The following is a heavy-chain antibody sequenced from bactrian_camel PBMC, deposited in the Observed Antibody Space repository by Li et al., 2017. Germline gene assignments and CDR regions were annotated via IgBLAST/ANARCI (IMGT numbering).Heavy chain of an antibody. CDR2: ISSDGST. V-gene: IGHV3S53*01. CDR1: EFTSTSCG. D-gene: IGHD6*01. CDR3: STGRRDEPGT. J-gene: IGHJ4*01. Sequence: QVQLVESGGGSAQAGESLILSCTAVEFTSTSCGMDWYRQAPGKEREFVSSISSDGSTSYLDSVEGRFTISKDKAKDTWYLQMNNLRTEDTAVYYCSTGRRDEPGTRGQGTQVTVS.